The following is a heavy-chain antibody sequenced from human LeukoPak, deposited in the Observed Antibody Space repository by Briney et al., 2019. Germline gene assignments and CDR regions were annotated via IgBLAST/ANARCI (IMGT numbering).Heavy chain of an antibody. CDR3: ARDLGYFSGTLDD. Sequence: ASVMVSCKASGYTFTAYYVHWVRQAPGQGLEWMGWINPNSGVTNYAQKFQGRVTMTRDTSITTVYMELSRLRSDDTAVYYCARDLGYFSGTLDDWGQGTLVTVSS. CDR2: INPNSGVT. J-gene: IGHJ4*02. V-gene: IGHV1-2*02. D-gene: IGHD2-15*01. CDR1: GYTFTAYY.